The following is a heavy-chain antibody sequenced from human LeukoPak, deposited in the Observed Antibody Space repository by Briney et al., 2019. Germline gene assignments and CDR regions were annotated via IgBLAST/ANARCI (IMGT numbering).Heavy chain of an antibody. Sequence: PGGSLRLSCAASGFTFSSYAMHWVRQGPGKGLEWVAGVLYDGSNKKYEDSVKGRFTISRDNSKNTLYLQMNSLRAEDTGVYYCARAHGRITRDAYLDYWGQGTLVTVSS. CDR1: GFTFSSYA. V-gene: IGHV3-30-3*01. CDR2: VLYDGSNK. D-gene: IGHD3-10*01. CDR3: ARAHGRITRDAYLDY. J-gene: IGHJ4*02.